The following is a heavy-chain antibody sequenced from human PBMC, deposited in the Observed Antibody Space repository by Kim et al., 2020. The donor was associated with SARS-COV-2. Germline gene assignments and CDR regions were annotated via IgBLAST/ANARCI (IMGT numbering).Heavy chain of an antibody. CDR1: GGSISSSSYY. CDR3: ARQSVYSSGWSIDY. Sequence: SETLSLTCTVSGGSISSSSYYWGWIRQPPGKGLEWIATIYYSGHTYYNPSLNSRVTISADTSKNQFSLKLSSVTATDTALYYCARQSVYSSGWSIDYWGQGTLVTVSS. V-gene: IGHV4-39*01. J-gene: IGHJ4*02. D-gene: IGHD6-19*01. CDR2: IYYSGHT.